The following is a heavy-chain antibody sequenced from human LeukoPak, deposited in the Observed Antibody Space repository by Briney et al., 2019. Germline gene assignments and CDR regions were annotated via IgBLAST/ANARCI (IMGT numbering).Heavy chain of an antibody. CDR3: ARGARYCSTTSCYSYFDY. J-gene: IGHJ4*02. Sequence: GGSLRLSCAASGFTFSSYAMHWVRQAPGKGLEWVAVISDDGGNKYYAEPVKGRFTISRDNSKNTLYLQMDSLRAEDTAVYYCARGARYCSTTSCYSYFDYWGRGTLVTVSS. CDR2: ISDDGGNK. CDR1: GFTFSSYA. D-gene: IGHD2-2*01. V-gene: IGHV3-30*04.